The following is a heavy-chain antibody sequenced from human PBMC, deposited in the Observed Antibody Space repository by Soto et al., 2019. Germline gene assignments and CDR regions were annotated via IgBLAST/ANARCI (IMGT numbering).Heavy chain of an antibody. J-gene: IGHJ3*02. V-gene: IGHV3-23*01. CDR2: ISGSGGST. Sequence: GGSLRLSCAASGSTFSSYAMSWVRQAPGKGLEWVSAISGSGGSTYYADSVKGRFTISRDNSKNTLYLQMNSLRAEDTAVYYCASTWWLPRWGDDIWGQGTMVTVSS. CDR3: ASTWWLPRWGDDI. D-gene: IGHD2-15*01. CDR1: GSTFSSYA.